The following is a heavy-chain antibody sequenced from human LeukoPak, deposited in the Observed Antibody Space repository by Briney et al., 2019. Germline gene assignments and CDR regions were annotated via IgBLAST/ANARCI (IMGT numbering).Heavy chain of an antibody. CDR3: AKDRRRIRFLESFDAFDI. D-gene: IGHD3-3*01. V-gene: IGHV3-23*01. CDR2: ISGSGGST. J-gene: IGHJ3*02. Sequence: GGSLRLSCAASGFTFSSYAMSWVRQAPGKGLEWVLAISGSGGSTYYADSVKGRFTISRDNSKNTLYLQMNSLRAEDTAVYYCAKDRRRIRFLESFDAFDIWGQGTMVTVSS. CDR1: GFTFSSYA.